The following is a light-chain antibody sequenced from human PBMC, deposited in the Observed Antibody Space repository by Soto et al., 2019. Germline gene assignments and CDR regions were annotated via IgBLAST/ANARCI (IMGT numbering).Light chain of an antibody. CDR1: SSDVGGYNY. CDR2: DVS. Sequence: QSVLTQPASMSGSPGQSITISCSGTSSDVGGYNYVSWYQQQPGKAPKLMIFDVSDRPSGVSYRFSGSKSGNTASLTISGLQSEDEADYYCSSYTSSTTLVVFGGGTQLTVL. V-gene: IGLV2-14*03. CDR3: SSYTSSTTLVV. J-gene: IGLJ2*01.